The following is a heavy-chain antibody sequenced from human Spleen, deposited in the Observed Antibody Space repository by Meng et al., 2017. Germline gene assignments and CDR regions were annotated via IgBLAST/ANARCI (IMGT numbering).Heavy chain of an antibody. J-gene: IGHJ4*02. V-gene: IGHV2-5*01. Sequence: SGPTLVKPPQTLTLTCTFSGFSLSTSGAAVGWTRQPPGKALEWLALIYWNDDKRYSQSLKSRLTITKDTSKNQVVLTMTNMDPVDTATYYCAHSSLRYFDSWGQGTLVTVSS. CDR1: GFSLSTSGAA. CDR3: AHSSLRYFDS. CDR2: IYWNDDK. D-gene: IGHD3-9*01.